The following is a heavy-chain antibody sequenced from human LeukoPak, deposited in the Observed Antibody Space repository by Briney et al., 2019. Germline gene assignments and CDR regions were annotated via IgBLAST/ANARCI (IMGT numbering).Heavy chain of an antibody. CDR3: ARDLGEMATVLTMGPVDY. Sequence: ASVKVSCKASGYAFTSYYMHWVRQAPGQGLEWMGIINPSGGSTSYAQKFQGRVTMTRDTSTSTVYMELSSLRSEDTAVYYCARDLGEMATVLTMGPVDYWGQGTLVTVSS. CDR2: INPSGGST. CDR1: GYAFTSYY. V-gene: IGHV1-46*01. D-gene: IGHD5-24*01. J-gene: IGHJ4*02.